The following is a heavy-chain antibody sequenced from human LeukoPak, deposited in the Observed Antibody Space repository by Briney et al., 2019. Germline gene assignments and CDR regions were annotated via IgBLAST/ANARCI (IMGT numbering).Heavy chain of an antibody. CDR1: GESFSGYY. V-gene: IGHV4-34*01. Sequence: PSETLSLTCAVYGESFSGYYWTWIRQPPGKGLEWLGEINDGGRTSCNPSLKSRVTISVDTSKNQFSLKLSSVTAADTAVYYCARPYPDYGDYVWAFDIWGQGTMVTVSS. J-gene: IGHJ3*02. D-gene: IGHD4-17*01. CDR3: ARPYPDYGDYVWAFDI. CDR2: INDGGRT.